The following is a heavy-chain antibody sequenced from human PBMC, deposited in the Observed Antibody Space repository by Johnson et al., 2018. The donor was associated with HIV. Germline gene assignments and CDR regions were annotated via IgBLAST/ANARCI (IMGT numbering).Heavy chain of an antibody. CDR2: ITSSGHSS. CDR3: ARAIHDALDI. V-gene: IGHV3-11*01. Sequence: QVQLVESGGGLVKPGGSLRLSCAASGFTFSDSYMIWIRQAPGTGLEWLSYITSSGHSSYYADPVKGRLTISRDDANNKLYLQMNSLRAEDTSVYFCARAIHDALDIWGQGTMVTVSP. J-gene: IGHJ3*02. CDR1: GFTFSDSY. D-gene: IGHD5-18*01.